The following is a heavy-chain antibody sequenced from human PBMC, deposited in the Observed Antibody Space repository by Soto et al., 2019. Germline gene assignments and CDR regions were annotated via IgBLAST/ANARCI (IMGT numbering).Heavy chain of an antibody. CDR2: IYYSGTT. V-gene: IGHV4-31*03. Sequence: SETLSLPCTVSGGSISSGGHYWSWIRQRTGQGLEWIGYIYYSGTTYYNPSLKSRVTISVDTSENHFSLKLSSVTAAATAVYYCATCFFYDSNPSYPEPLTYWGQGSLVTVSS. D-gene: IGHD3-22*01. CDR1: GGSISSGGHY. CDR3: ATCFFYDSNPSYPEPLTY. J-gene: IGHJ4*02.